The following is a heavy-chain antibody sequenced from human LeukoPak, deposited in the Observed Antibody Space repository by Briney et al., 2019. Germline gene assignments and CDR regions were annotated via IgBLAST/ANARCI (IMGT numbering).Heavy chain of an antibody. CDR3: ARDGGDRFDP. CDR2: IYYSGST. J-gene: IGHJ5*02. D-gene: IGHD2-21*01. CDR1: GGSISSYY. V-gene: IGHV4-59*01. Sequence: TSETLSLTCTVSGGSISSYYWSWIRQPPGKGLEWIGYIYYSGSTNYNPSLKSRVTISADTSKNQFSLKLSSVTAADTAVYYCARDGGDRFDPWGQGTLVTVSS.